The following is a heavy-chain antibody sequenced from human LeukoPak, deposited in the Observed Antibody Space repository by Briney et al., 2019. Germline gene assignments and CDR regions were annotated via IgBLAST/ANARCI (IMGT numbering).Heavy chain of an antibody. J-gene: IGHJ4*02. V-gene: IGHV4-59*08. Sequence: SETLSLTCTVSGGSISSYYWSWIRQPPGKELEWIGYIYYSGSTNYNPSLKSRVSISVDTSESQFSLILRSVTAADTAVYYCARLDFRDGDYVFWYWGQGTLVTVSS. D-gene: IGHD4-17*01. CDR1: GGSISSYY. CDR2: IYYSGST. CDR3: ARLDFRDGDYVFWY.